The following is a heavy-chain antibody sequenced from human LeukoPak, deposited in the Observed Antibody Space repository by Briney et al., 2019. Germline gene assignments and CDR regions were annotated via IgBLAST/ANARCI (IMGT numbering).Heavy chain of an antibody. CDR1: GFTFSSYG. Sequence: GGSLRVSCAASGFTFSSYGMHGVRQAPGKGLEWVAVIWYDGSNKYYADSVKGRFTISRDNSKNTLYLQMNSLRAEDTAVYYCARDSGYDSFDYWGQGTLVTVSS. CDR2: IWYDGSNK. CDR3: ARDSGYDSFDY. J-gene: IGHJ4*02. D-gene: IGHD5-12*01. V-gene: IGHV3-33*01.